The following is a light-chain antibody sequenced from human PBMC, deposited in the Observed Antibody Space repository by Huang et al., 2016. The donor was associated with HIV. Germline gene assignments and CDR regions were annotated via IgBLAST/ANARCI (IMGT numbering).Light chain of an antibody. V-gene: IGKV4-1*01. Sequence: DIVLTQSPDSLTVSLGERATINCKSSQNVLSASNNRNYLAWYQLKSGQPPKGLIYWASTRESGVPDRVSGSGSGTDFTLSISSLHPEDVAIYYCQQYYIRPGFGQGTKVEI. CDR2: WAS. CDR3: QQYYIRPG. CDR1: QNVLSASNNRNY. J-gene: IGKJ1*01.